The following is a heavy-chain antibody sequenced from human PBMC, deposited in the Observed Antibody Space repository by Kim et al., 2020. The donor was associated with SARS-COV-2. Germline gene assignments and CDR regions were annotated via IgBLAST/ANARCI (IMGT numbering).Heavy chain of an antibody. CDR3: ATSPKFCSGGSCYLGLYY. V-gene: IGHV5-10-1*01. J-gene: IGHJ4*02. CDR2: IDPSDSYD. D-gene: IGHD2-15*01. Sequence: GESLKISCKGSGYSFTSYWISWVRQMPGKGLEWMGRIDPSDSYDNYSPSFQGHVTISTDKSISTAYLQWSSLKASDTAMYYCATSPKFCSGGSCYLGLYYWGPGTLVTVSS. CDR1: GYSFTSYW.